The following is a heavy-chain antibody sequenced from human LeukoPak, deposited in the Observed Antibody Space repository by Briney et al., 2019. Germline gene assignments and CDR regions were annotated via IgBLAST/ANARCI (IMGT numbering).Heavy chain of an antibody. CDR2: ISAYNGNT. CDR1: GYTFTNYA. D-gene: IGHD3-22*01. J-gene: IGHJ3*02. V-gene: IGHV1-18*01. CDR3: ARARGVTTHPAAYYYDSRGAFDI. Sequence: GASVTVSCTASGYTFTNYAMNWVRQAPGQGLEWMGWISAYNGNTNYAQKLQGRVTMTTDTSTSTAYMELRSLRSDDTAVYYCARARGVTTHPAAYYYDSRGAFDIWGQGTMVTVSS.